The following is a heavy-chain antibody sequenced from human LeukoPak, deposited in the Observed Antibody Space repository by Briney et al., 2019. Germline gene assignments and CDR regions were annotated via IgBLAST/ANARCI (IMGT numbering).Heavy chain of an antibody. J-gene: IGHJ4*02. Sequence: GSLRLSCAASGFTFSSYAMSWVRQAPGKGLEWVSGISGGGTNTYHADSVKGRFSISRDNSKNTLYLQMNSLRADDTAVYYCAKARGYNYGYSSDCWGQGTLVTVSS. D-gene: IGHD5-18*01. CDR3: AKARGYNYGYSSDC. V-gene: IGHV3-23*01. CDR2: ISGGGTNT. CDR1: GFTFSSYA.